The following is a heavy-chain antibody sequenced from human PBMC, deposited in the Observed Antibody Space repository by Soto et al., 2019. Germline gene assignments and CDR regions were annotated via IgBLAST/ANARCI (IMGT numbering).Heavy chain of an antibody. CDR1: GFTFSSYA. CDR2: ISGSGGST. Sequence: PGGSLRLSCAASGFTFSSYAMSWVRQAPGKGLEWVSAISGSGGSTYYADSVKGRFTISRDNSKNTLYLQMNSLRAEDTAVYYCAKRHVVVVPADWDYYGMDVWGQGTTVTVSS. D-gene: IGHD2-2*01. V-gene: IGHV3-23*01. J-gene: IGHJ6*02. CDR3: AKRHVVVVPADWDYYGMDV.